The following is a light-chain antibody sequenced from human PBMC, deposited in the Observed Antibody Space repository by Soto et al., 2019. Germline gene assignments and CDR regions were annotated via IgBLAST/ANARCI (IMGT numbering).Light chain of an antibody. CDR2: DVS. CDR3: SSYTSSSTYV. V-gene: IGLV2-14*01. Sequence: QSALTQPAPVSGSPGQSITISCTGTSSDVGGYNYVSWYQQHPGKAPKLMIYDVSNRPSGVSNRFSGSKSGNTASLTISGLQAEDEADYCCSSYTSSSTYVFGTGTKVTVL. CDR1: SSDVGGYNY. J-gene: IGLJ1*01.